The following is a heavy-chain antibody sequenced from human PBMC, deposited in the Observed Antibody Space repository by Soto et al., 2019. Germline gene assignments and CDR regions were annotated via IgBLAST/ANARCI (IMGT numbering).Heavy chain of an antibody. J-gene: IGHJ4*02. D-gene: IGHD6-13*01. CDR1: GFTFSSYA. Sequence: GGSLRLSCAASGFTFSSYAMSWVRQAPGKGLEWVSAISGSGGSTYYADSVKGRFTISRDNSKNTLYLQMNSLRAEDTAVYYCATFYGAAVEMAAGPFDYWGQGTLVTVSS. CDR3: ATFYGAAVEMAAGPFDY. CDR2: ISGSGGST. V-gene: IGHV3-23*01.